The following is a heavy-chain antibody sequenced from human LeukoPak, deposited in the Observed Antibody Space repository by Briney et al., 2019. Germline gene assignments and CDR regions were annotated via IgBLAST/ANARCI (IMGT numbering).Heavy chain of an antibody. CDR3: ATSGAGYSSGWS. Sequence: GGSLGLSCAASGFTFSSYSMNWVRQAPGKGLEWVSSISSSSSYIYYADSVKGRFTISRDNAKNSLYLQMNSLRAEDTAVYYCATSGAGYSSGWSWGQGTLVTVSS. J-gene: IGHJ5*02. V-gene: IGHV3-21*01. CDR2: ISSSSSYI. CDR1: GFTFSSYS. D-gene: IGHD6-19*01.